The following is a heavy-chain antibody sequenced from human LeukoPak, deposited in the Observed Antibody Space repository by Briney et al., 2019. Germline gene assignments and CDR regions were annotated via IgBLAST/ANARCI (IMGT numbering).Heavy chain of an antibody. CDR3: ASLDILTGYSDY. D-gene: IGHD3-9*01. CDR2: INHSGST. CDR1: GESFSGYY. V-gene: IGHV4-34*01. Sequence: PSETLSLTCAVYGESFSGYYWSWIRQPPGKGLEWIGEINHSGSTNYNPSLKSRVSLSVDTSKNQFSLKLNSVTAADTAVYYCASLDILTGYSDYWGQGTLVTVSS. J-gene: IGHJ4*02.